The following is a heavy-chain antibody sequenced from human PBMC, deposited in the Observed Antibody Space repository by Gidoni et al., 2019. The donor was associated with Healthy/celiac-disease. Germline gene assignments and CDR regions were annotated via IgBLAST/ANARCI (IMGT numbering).Heavy chain of an antibody. CDR2: IKSKTDGGTT. D-gene: IGHD2-21*02. J-gene: IGHJ4*02. CDR1: GFTFSNAW. Sequence: EVQLVESGGGLVKPGGSLRLSCAASGFTFSNAWMSWVRQAPGKGLEWVGRIKSKTDGGTTDYAAPVKGRFTIARDDSKNTLYLQMNSLKTEDTAVYYCTTCGGDCPGFDYWGQGTLVTVSS. V-gene: IGHV3-15*01. CDR3: TTCGGDCPGFDY.